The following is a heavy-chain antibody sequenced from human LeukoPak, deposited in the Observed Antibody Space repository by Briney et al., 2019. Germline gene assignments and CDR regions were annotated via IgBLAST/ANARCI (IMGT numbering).Heavy chain of an antibody. CDR3: ARARKRCEIITLDY. J-gene: IGHJ4*02. Sequence: GGSLRLFCAASGFTFSSYAMHWVRQAPGKGLEWVAVISYDGSNKYYADSVKGRFTISRDNSKNTLYLQMNSLRAEDTAVYYCARARKRCEIITLDYWGQGTLVTVSS. V-gene: IGHV3-30-3*01. CDR1: GFTFSSYA. D-gene: IGHD3-22*01. CDR2: ISYDGSNK.